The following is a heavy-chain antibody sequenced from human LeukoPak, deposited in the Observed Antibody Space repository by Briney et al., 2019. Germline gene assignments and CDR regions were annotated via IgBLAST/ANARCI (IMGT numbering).Heavy chain of an antibody. CDR1: GFTFSNYW. J-gene: IGHJ4*02. CDR3: ASRYFDY. CDR2: IKEDGSEI. Sequence: GALRLSCAVSGFTFSNYWMSWVRQAPGQGLEWVANIKEDGSEIHYVGSGKGRFTISRDNAKNSLYLQMNSLRAEDTAVYYCASRYFDYWGQGTLVTVSS. V-gene: IGHV3-7*03.